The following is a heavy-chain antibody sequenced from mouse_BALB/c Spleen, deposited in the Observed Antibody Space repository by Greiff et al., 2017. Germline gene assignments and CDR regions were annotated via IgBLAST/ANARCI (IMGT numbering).Heavy chain of an antibody. D-gene: IGHD4-1*01. CDR2: IDPANGNT. CDR1: GFNIKDTY. Sequence: EVQLQQSGAELVKPGASVKLSCTASGFNIKDTYMHWVKQRPEQGLEWIGRIDPANGNTKYDPKFQGKATITADTSSNTAYLQLSSLTSEDTAVYYCAKLGQGSWFAYWGQGTLVTVSA. J-gene: IGHJ3*01. V-gene: IGHV14-3*02. CDR3: AKLGQGSWFAY.